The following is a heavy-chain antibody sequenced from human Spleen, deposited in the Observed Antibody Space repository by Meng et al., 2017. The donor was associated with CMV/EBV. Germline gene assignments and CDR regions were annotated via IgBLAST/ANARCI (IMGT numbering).Heavy chain of an antibody. J-gene: IGHJ4*02. CDR1: GFPVDLNY. CDR2: IYSGDVM. CDR3: ARARRVHYRSPFAPFDH. D-gene: IGHD6-6*01. Sequence: GESLKISCTASGFPVDLNYMSWVRQAPGKGLECVSVIYSGDVMYYADSVKGRFTISRDTVENTLSLQMDSLRTEDTAVYYCARARRVHYRSPFAPFDHWGQGTVVTVS. V-gene: IGHV3-66*02.